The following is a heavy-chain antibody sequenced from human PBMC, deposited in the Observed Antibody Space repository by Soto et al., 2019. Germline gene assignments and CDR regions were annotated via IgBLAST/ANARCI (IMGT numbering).Heavy chain of an antibody. V-gene: IGHV3-48*03. J-gene: IGHJ6*02. D-gene: IGHD3-3*01. CDR1: GFTFSSYE. CDR3: ARTIFGAGYYYYGMDV. CDR2: ISSSGSTI. Sequence: EVQLVESGGGLVQPGGSLRLSCAASGFTFSSYEMNWVRQAPGKGLEWVSYISSSGSTIYYADSVKGRFTISRDNAKNSLYLQMNSLRAEDTAVYYCARTIFGAGYYYYGMDVCGQGTTVTVSS.